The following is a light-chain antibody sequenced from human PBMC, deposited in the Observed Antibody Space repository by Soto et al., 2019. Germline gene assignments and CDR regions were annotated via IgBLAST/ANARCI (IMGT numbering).Light chain of an antibody. CDR3: QQYNIWPLT. Sequence: GDRATLSCRASQSVSINLAWYQQKLGQAPRLVIYGASTGATGIPARFSGSGSGTDFTLTISSLESEDFALYYCQQYNIWPLTFGGGTQLEIK. V-gene: IGKV3-15*01. J-gene: IGKJ4*01. CDR2: GAS. CDR1: QSVSIN.